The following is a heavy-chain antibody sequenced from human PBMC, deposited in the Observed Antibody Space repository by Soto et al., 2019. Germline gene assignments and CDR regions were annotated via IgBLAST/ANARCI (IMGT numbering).Heavy chain of an antibody. CDR3: ARDLAVAGHFDY. J-gene: IGHJ4*02. V-gene: IGHV1-18*04. D-gene: IGHD6-19*01. CDR2: ISAYNGNT. Sequence: ASVKVSCKASGYTFTSYGISWVRQAPGQGLEWMGWISAYNGNTNYAQKLQGRVTMTTDTSTGTAYMELRSLRSDDTAVYYCARDLAVAGHFDYWGQGTLVTVSS. CDR1: GYTFTSYG.